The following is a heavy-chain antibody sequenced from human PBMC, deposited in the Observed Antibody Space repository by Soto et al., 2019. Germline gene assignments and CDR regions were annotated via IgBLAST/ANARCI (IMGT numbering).Heavy chain of an antibody. Sequence: GASVKVSCKASGGTFSSYAISWVRQAPGQGLEWMGGIIPIFGTANYAQKFQGRVTITADESTSTAYMELSSLKSEDTAVYYCARSQLLGLNWFDPWGQGTLVTVSS. J-gene: IGHJ5*02. CDR1: GGTFSSYA. CDR3: ARSQLLGLNWFDP. V-gene: IGHV1-69*13. CDR2: IIPIFGTA. D-gene: IGHD3-16*01.